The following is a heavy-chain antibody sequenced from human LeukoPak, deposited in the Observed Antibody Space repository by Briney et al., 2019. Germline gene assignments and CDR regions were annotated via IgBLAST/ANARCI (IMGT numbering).Heavy chain of an antibody. D-gene: IGHD2-21*02. CDR1: GFTFSSYS. J-gene: IGHJ6*02. V-gene: IGHV3-21*01. CDR2: ISSSSSYI. Sequence: PGGSLRLSCAASGFTFSSYSMNWVRQAPGKGLEWVSSISSSSSYIYYADSVKGRFTISRDNAKNSLYLQMNSLRAEDTAVYYCASHMEAYCGGDCYSVCYGMDVWGQGTTVTVSS. CDR3: ASHMEAYCGGDCYSVCYGMDV.